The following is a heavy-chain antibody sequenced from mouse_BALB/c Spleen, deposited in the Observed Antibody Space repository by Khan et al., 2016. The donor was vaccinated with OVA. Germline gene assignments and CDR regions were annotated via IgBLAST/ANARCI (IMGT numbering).Heavy chain of an antibody. V-gene: IGHV9-3-1*01. CDR1: GYTFTNYG. CDR2: INTYTGEP. CDR3: ARIRNYWYFDV. Sequence: QIQLVQSGPELKKPGETVKISCKAFGYTFTNYGMNWVKQAPGKALKWLGWINTYTGEPTYADDFKGRFVFSLETSASTAYLQINNLKNEDTATYFCARIRNYWYFDVWGAGTTVTVSS. J-gene: IGHJ1*01.